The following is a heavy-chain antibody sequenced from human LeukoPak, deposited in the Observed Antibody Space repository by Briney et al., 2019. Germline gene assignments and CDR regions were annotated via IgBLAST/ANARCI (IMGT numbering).Heavy chain of an antibody. CDR2: IYYSGST. CDR3: ARDRALVGATAYFDY. Sequence: PSETLSLTCTVSGGSISSSSYYWGWIRQPPGKGLEWIGSIYYSGSTYYNPSLKSRVTISVDTSKNQFSLKLSSVTAADTAVYYCARDRALVGATAYFDYWGQGTLVTVSS. J-gene: IGHJ4*02. D-gene: IGHD1-26*01. V-gene: IGHV4-39*07. CDR1: GGSISSSSYY.